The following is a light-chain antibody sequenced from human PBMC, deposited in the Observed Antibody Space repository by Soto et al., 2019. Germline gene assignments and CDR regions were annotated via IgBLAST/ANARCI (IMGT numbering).Light chain of an antibody. V-gene: IGKV2-30*01. CDR2: KVS. CDR1: QSLVDSYGNTF. J-gene: IGKJ2*01. Sequence: DIVMTQSPFSLPVTLGQPASISCRSSQSLVDSYGNTFLNWFQHRPGQSPRRLIHKVSDRDSGVTDRLSGSGSGTDFTLRLSRVEAEDVGVYYSMQGRQXPYTSGQGTKV. CDR3: MQGRQXPYT.